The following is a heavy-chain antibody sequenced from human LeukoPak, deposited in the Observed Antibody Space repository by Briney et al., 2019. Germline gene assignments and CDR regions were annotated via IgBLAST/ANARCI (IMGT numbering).Heavy chain of an antibody. CDR2: IYHSGST. V-gene: IGHV4-38-2*02. CDR1: GYSISSGYY. Sequence: SETLSLTCTVSGYSISSGYYWGWIRQPPGKGLEWIGSIYHSGSTYYNPSLKSRVTISVDTSKNQFSQKLSSVTAADTAVYYCAVGSGYDYEVDYYYYYMDVWGKGTTVTVSS. J-gene: IGHJ6*03. CDR3: AVGSGYDYEVDYYYYYMDV. D-gene: IGHD5-12*01.